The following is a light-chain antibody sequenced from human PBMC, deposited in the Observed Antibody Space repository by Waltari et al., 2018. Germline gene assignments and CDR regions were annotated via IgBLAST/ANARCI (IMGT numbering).Light chain of an antibody. CDR1: RTVDSTY. V-gene: IGKV3-20*01. CDR2: NTS. J-gene: IGKJ2*01. Sequence: EIVLTQSPGTLSLSPGERATLSCRASRTVDSTYFAWYQHKPGQAPRILMSNTSARATGIPYRFRGSGSGTDFTLTIDDLEPGDSAVYFCQQFGGSPMYTFGRGTKLEI. CDR3: QQFGGSPMYT.